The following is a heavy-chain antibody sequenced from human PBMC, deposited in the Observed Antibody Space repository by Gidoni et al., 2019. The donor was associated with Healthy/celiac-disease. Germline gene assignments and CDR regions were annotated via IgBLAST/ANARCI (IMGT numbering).Heavy chain of an antibody. CDR2: INPSGGST. V-gene: IGHV1-46*01. Sequence: QVQLVQSGAEVKKPGASVKVSCQASGYTFTSYYMHWVRQAPGQGLEWMGIINPSGGSTSYAQKCQGRVTMTRDTSTSTVYMELSSLRSEDTAVYYCARGSSTSSVWTEFDYWGQGTLVTVSS. J-gene: IGHJ4*02. D-gene: IGHD2-2*01. CDR1: GYTFTSYY. CDR3: ARGSSTSSVWTEFDY.